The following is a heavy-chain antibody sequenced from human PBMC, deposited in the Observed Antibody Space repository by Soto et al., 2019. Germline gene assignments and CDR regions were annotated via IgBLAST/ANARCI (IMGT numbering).Heavy chain of an antibody. V-gene: IGHV3-30*18. CDR3: AKALGELSPESYDY. CDR2: ISYDGSDK. J-gene: IGHJ4*02. Sequence: ESVGGVVQPGRSLRLSCAASGFTFSSYAMHWVRQAPGKGLEWVAVISYDGSDKYYADSVKGRFTISRDNSKNTLNLQMNSLRADDTAVYYCAKALGELSPESYDYWGQGTLITVSS. CDR1: GFTFSSYA. D-gene: IGHD3-16*02.